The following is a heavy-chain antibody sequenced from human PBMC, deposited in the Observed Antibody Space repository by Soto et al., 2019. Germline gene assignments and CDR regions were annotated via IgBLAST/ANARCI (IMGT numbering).Heavy chain of an antibody. V-gene: IGHV5-51*01. CDR3: ARLVTGTFGDY. J-gene: IGHJ4*02. D-gene: IGHD1-7*01. Sequence: WIRQPPGKGLEWMGIIYPGDSDTRYSPSFQGQVAISADKSISTAYLQWSSLKASDTAMYYCARLVTGTFGDYWGQGTLVAVSA. CDR2: IYPGDSDT.